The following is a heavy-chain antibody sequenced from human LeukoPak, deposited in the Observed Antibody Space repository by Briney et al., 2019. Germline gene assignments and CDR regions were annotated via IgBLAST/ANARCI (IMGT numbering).Heavy chain of an antibody. CDR3: VASSGSYDSIGYYPSWFDP. Sequence: SETLSLTCAVSDYSIRIGYYWGWIRQPPGKGLEWIGSISYSGTTYYNPSLKSRVTISLGTSNNQFSLKLASVTAADTAVYYCVASSGSYDSIGYYPSWFDPWGQGTLVTVSS. CDR1: DYSIRIGYY. V-gene: IGHV4-38-2*01. J-gene: IGHJ5*02. CDR2: ISYSGTT. D-gene: IGHD3-22*01.